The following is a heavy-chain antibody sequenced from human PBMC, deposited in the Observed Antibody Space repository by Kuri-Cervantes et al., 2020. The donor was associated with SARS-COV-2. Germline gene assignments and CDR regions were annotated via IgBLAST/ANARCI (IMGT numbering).Heavy chain of an antibody. CDR1: GGTFSSYA. D-gene: IGHD6-13*01. CDR3: ARDLTDSSSWYLYWFDP. Sequence: SVKVSCKASGGTFSSYAISWVRQAPGQGLEWMGRIIPTLGTANYAQKFQGRVTITADKSTSTAYMELSSLRSEDTAVYYCARDLTDSSSWYLYWFDPWGQGTLVTVSS. J-gene: IGHJ5*02. V-gene: IGHV1-69*04. CDR2: IIPTLGTA.